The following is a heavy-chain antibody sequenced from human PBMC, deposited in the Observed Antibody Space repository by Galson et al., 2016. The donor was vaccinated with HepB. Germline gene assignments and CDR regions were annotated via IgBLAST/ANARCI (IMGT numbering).Heavy chain of an antibody. V-gene: IGHV4-4*02. CDR3: ARGMYYYDSRETA. CDR2: VYHSGST. D-gene: IGHD3-22*01. J-gene: IGHJ5*02. Sequence: VRQPPGKGLEWIGEVYHSGSTSYNPSLKSRVTISVDKPKNQFSLNLSSVTAADTAVYYCARGMYYYDSRETAWGQGTLVTVSS.